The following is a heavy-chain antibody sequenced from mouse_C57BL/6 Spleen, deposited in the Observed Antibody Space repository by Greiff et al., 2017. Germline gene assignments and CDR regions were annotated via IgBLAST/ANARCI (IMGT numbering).Heavy chain of an antibody. J-gene: IGHJ4*01. Sequence: QVQLQQPGAELVRPGSSVKLSCKASGYTFTSYWMDWVKQRPGQGLEWIGNIYPSDSETHYNQKFKDKATLTVDKSSSTAYMQLSSLTSENSAVDYWARVESYYVAMDYWGQGTSVTVSS. D-gene: IGHD2-1*01. V-gene: IGHV1-61*01. CDR3: ARVESYYVAMDY. CDR1: GYTFTSYW. CDR2: IYPSDSET.